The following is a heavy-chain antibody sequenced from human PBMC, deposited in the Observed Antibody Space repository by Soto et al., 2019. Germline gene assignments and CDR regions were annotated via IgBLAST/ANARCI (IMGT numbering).Heavy chain of an antibody. Sequence: EVQLVESGGGLVQPGGSLRLSCAASGFTFSSYWMNWVRQAPGKGLVWVSRINSDGSSTSYADSVKGRFTISRDNAKNTLYLQMNGLRAEDTAVYYCVRASLVVAAATREDYWGQGTLVTVSS. CDR3: VRASLVVAAATREDY. CDR2: INSDGSST. V-gene: IGHV3-74*01. CDR1: GFTFSSYW. J-gene: IGHJ4*02. D-gene: IGHD2-15*01.